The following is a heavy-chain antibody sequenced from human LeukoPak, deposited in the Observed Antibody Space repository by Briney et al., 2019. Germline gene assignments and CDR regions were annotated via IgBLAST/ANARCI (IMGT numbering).Heavy chain of an antibody. D-gene: IGHD3-10*01. CDR1: GGSISGSSSY. CDR3: ARSLLSAGSGSYGFDP. J-gene: IGHJ5*02. CDR2: IYYSGST. V-gene: IGHV4-30-4*01. Sequence: SETLSLTCSVSGGSISGSSSYWSWIRQPPGKGLEWIGHIYYSGSTHHNPSLKSRVTISVDTSKNQFSLKLSSVTATDTAVYYCARSLLSAGSGSYGFDPWGQGTLVTVSS.